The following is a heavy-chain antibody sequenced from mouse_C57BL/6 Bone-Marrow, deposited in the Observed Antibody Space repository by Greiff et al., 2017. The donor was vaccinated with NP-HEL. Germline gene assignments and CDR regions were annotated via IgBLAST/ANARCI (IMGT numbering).Heavy chain of an antibody. D-gene: IGHD2-3*01. CDR2: IYPGDGDT. CDR1: GYAFSSSW. Sequence: VQLQQSGPELVKPGASVKISCKASGYAFSSSWMNWVKQRPGKGLEWIGRIYPGDGDTNYNGKFKGKATLTADKSSSTAYMQLSSLTSEDSAVYFCAREIGRWLPGYWYFDVWGRGTTVTVSS. CDR3: AREIGRWLPGYWYFDV. J-gene: IGHJ1*03. V-gene: IGHV1-82*01.